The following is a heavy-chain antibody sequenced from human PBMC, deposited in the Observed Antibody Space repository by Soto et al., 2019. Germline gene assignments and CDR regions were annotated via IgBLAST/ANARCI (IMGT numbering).Heavy chain of an antibody. Sequence: GGSLRLSCAASGFTFSSYSMNWVRQAPGRGLEWVSSISSSSAYIYYADSVKGRFTISRDNAKNSLYLQMNGLRAEDTAVYYCASGAAFSSLFNWGQGTLVTVSS. J-gene: IGHJ4*02. V-gene: IGHV3-21*06. CDR3: ASGAAFSSLFN. CDR1: GFTFSSYS. CDR2: ISSSSAYI. D-gene: IGHD6-13*01.